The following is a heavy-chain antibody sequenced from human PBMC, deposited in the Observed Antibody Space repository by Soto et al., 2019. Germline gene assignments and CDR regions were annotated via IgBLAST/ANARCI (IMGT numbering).Heavy chain of an antibody. Sequence: PSETLSLTCTVSGGSISSYYWSWIRQPPGKGLEWIGYIYYSGSTNYNPSLKSRVTISVDTSKNQFSLKLSSVTAAGTAVYYCARAGGGWWFDPWGQGTLVTVSS. CDR3: ARAGGGWWFDP. D-gene: IGHD2-15*01. J-gene: IGHJ5*02. CDR1: GGSISSYY. V-gene: IGHV4-59*01. CDR2: IYYSGST.